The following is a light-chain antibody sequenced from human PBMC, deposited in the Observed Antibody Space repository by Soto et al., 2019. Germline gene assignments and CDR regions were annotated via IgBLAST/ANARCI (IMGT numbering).Light chain of an antibody. CDR2: DVN. Sequence: QSVLMQPASVSGSPGQAITISCTGTGSDFGDYNSVSWYQHHPGKAPKLVISDVNDRPSGVSDRFSGSKSGNTASLTISGLQAEDEADYYCCARTISTAYVFGTGTKVTVL. CDR3: CARTISTAYV. CDR1: GSDFGDYNS. J-gene: IGLJ1*01. V-gene: IGLV2-14*03.